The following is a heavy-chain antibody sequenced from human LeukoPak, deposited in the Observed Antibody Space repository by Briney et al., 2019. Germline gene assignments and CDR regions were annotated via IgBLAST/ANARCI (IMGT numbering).Heavy chain of an antibody. CDR2: INHSGST. J-gene: IGHJ4*02. Sequence: SGTLSLTCAVSGGSISSSNCWSWVRQPPGKGLARIGEINHSGSTNSNPSLKGRVTTSVDTSKNQFSLKLTSVTAADPAVYYCARCRRTYTGGGSCNDWGQGSLVTAS. CDR3: ARCRRTYTGGGSCND. V-gene: IGHV4-4*02. D-gene: IGHD2-15*01. CDR1: GGSISSSNC.